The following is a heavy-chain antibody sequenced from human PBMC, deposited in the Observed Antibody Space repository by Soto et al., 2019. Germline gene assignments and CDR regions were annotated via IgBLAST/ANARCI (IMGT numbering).Heavy chain of an antibody. Sequence: SETLSLTCAVYGGSFIGYYWSWSRQPPGKGLEWIGEINHSGSTNYNPSLKSRVTISVDTSKNQFSLKLSSVTAADTAVYYCARRGAGQQLVRGLDYWGQGTLVTV. J-gene: IGHJ4*02. D-gene: IGHD6-13*01. CDR2: INHSGST. CDR3: ARRGAGQQLVRGLDY. CDR1: GGSFIGYY. V-gene: IGHV4-34*01.